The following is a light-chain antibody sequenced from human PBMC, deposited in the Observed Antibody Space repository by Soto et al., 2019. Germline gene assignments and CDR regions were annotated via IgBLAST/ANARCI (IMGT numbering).Light chain of an antibody. J-gene: IGKJ1*01. CDR2: GAS. CDR3: QQYGGSPRT. Sequence: ESVLTQSPSTLTLSPGEGATLSCRASQSIGGNFLAWYQQRRGQAPRLLIHGASNRATGIPDRFSGSGSGTDFTLTITRLEPEDFAVYYCQQYGGSPRTFGQGTKVDNK. V-gene: IGKV3-20*01. CDR1: QSIGGNF.